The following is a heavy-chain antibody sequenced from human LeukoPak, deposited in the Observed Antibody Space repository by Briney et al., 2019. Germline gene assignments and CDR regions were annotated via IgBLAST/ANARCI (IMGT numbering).Heavy chain of an antibody. CDR3: ARDPPENTWFGYFDY. CDR2: IWCDGGNK. Sequence: PGGSLRLSCAASEFTFSRYGMHWVRQAPGKGLEWVAVIWCDGGNKLYADSVEGRFTISRDNSKNMLYLQMNSLRAEDTAVYYCARDPPENTWFGYFDYWGQGALVTVSS. CDR1: EFTFSRYG. V-gene: IGHV3-33*01. J-gene: IGHJ4*02. D-gene: IGHD3-10*01.